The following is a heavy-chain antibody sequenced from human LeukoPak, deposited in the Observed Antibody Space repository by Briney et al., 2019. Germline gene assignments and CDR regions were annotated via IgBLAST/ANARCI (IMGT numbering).Heavy chain of an antibody. J-gene: IGHJ4*02. CDR2: FSRDGINT. Sequence: GRSLRLSCAASGFTFSSSAMHWVRQAPGKGLEWLAVFSRDGINTYYTDSAKGRFTISRDNSKNTFYLQMNSLRIEDTAIYYCATGKLDASGFDFMLPFWGQGTLVSVSS. CDR3: ATGKLDASGFDFMLPF. CDR1: GFTFSSSA. D-gene: IGHD5-12*01. V-gene: IGHV3-30*10.